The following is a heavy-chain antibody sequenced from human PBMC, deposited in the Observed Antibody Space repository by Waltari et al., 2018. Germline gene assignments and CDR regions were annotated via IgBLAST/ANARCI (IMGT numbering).Heavy chain of an antibody. CDR2: VYFTGST. D-gene: IGHD3-10*01. Sequence: QVRLQESGPGMVKSSQTLSRTCTVAGGAISTGSYYWTWLRHLPGKGLEWIGYVYFTGSTLYNPALASRLSITVDTSKNQFSLNLESVRPADTAVYYCARVGTLAFDFWGQGTEVAVSS. CDR3: ARVGTLAFDF. CDR1: GGAISTGSYY. V-gene: IGHV4-31*03. J-gene: IGHJ3*01.